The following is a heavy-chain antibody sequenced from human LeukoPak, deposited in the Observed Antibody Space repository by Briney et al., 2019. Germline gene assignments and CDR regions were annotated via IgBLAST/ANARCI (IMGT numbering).Heavy chain of an antibody. J-gene: IGHJ4*02. CDR2: INHSGST. Sequence: SETLSLTCAVYGGSFSGYYWSWIRQPPGKGLEWIGEINHSGSTNYNPSLKSRVTISVDTSKNQFSLKLSSVSAADTAVYYCETELVACDIWTGYYPKRYFDYWGQGTLVTVSS. D-gene: IGHD3-9*01. CDR3: ETELVACDIWTGYYPKRYFDY. V-gene: IGHV4-34*01. CDR1: GGSFSGYY.